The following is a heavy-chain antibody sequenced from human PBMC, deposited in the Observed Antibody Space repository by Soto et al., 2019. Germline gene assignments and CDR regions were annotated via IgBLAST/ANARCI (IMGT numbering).Heavy chain of an antibody. Sequence: QVQLVQSGAEVKNPGASVKVSCKTSGYTFTGYHMHWVRQAPGQGLEWMGWINPNTGDTHYAQKYQGRGTMTRDTSISTAYKELNRLRSDDTAVYYCARDVKQGVYCCDYWGQGTLVTVSS. CDR2: INPNTGDT. CDR1: GYTFTGYH. D-gene: IGHD6-13*01. J-gene: IGHJ4*02. V-gene: IGHV1-2*02. CDR3: ARDVKQGVYCCDY.